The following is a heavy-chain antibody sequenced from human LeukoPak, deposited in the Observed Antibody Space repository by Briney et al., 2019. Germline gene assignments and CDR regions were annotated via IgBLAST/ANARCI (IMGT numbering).Heavy chain of an antibody. CDR2: VSGSGSTA. CDR1: GFTFNNYV. D-gene: IGHD3-22*01. J-gene: IGHJ4*02. V-gene: IGHV3-23*01. Sequence: PGRSLRLSCAASGFTFNNYVMSGVRQAPGRGLEWVSSVSGSGSTAYYADSVKGRFTISRDNSKDTLYLQMNTMRAEDTATYYCAKARVITSFDYWGQGTLVTVSS. CDR3: AKARVITSFDY.